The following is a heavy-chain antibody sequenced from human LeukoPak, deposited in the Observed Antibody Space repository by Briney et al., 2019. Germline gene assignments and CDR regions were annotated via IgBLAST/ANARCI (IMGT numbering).Heavy chain of an antibody. CDR2: IYYSGIT. Sequence: SESLSLTCNVSDGSITRSSYYWGWIRQTPGEGLDWIGSIYYSGITYYNPSLQGRVTMSVDTSKNQFSLKLNSVTVADTAVYYGARLRVTTGFDYWDQGIPVTVSS. CDR1: DGSITRSSYY. V-gene: IGHV4-39*01. D-gene: IGHD2-21*02. CDR3: ARLRVTTGFDY. J-gene: IGHJ4*02.